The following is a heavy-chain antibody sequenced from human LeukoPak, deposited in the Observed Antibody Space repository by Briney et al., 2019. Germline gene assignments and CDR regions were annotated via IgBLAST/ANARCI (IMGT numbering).Heavy chain of an antibody. Sequence: PGGSLRLSCAASGFTFSSYAMHWVRQAPGKGLEWVAVISYDGSNKYYADSVKGRFTISRDNSKNTLYLQMNSLRAEDTAVYYCARQYCSSTSCSKHDAFDIWGQGTMVTVSS. CDR3: ARQYCSSTSCSKHDAFDI. V-gene: IGHV3-30-3*01. J-gene: IGHJ3*02. CDR2: ISYDGSNK. D-gene: IGHD2-2*01. CDR1: GFTFSSYA.